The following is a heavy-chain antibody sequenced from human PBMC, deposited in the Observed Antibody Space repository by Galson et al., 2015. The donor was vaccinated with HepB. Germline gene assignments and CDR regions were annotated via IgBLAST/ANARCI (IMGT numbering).Heavy chain of an antibody. J-gene: IGHJ6*02. D-gene: IGHD3-22*01. CDR2: INTNTGNP. CDR1: GYTFTSYA. Sequence: SVKVSCKASGYTFTSYAMNWVRQAPGQGLEWMGWINTNTGNPTYAQGFTGRFVFSLDTSVSTAYLQISSLKAEDTAVYYCARWGGVGDSSGYYFRCYYYYYGMDVWGQGTTVTVSS. CDR3: ARWGGVGDSSGYYFRCYYYYYGMDV. V-gene: IGHV7-4-1*02.